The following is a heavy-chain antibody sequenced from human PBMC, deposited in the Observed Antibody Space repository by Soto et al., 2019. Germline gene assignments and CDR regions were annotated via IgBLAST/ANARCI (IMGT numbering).Heavy chain of an antibody. D-gene: IGHD6-19*01. CDR2: VYYRGST. CDR1: GVSISNSNTY. CDR3: ARGGGSYSSGWYYDS. J-gene: IGHJ4*02. V-gene: IGHV4-59*08. Sequence: QVQLQESGPGLVKPSETMSLTCTVAGVSISNSNTYWNWVRQPPGKGLEWIGFVYYRGSTKYNPSLWRGVPISVDPSRNQLFLELTSVTATDTAVYYCARGGGSYSSGWYYDSWGQGTLVTVSS.